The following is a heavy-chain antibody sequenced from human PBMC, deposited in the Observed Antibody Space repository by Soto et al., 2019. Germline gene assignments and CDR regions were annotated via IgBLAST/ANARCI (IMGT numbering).Heavy chain of an antibody. CDR2: ISGSGGST. CDR3: AKRKVGWSFDH. D-gene: IGHD1-26*01. CDR1: GFTFSSYA. J-gene: IGHJ2*01. Sequence: EVQLLESGGGLVQPGGSLRLSCPASGFTFSSYAMNWVRQAPGKGLEWVSVISGSGGSTYYADAVKGRFTISRDNSKHTLYLQLNSLRDEDTAVYYCAKRKVGWSFDHWGRGNLGTGYS. V-gene: IGHV3-23*01.